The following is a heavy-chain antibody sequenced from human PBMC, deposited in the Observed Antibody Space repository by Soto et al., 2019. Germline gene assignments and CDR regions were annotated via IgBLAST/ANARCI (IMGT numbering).Heavy chain of an antibody. D-gene: IGHD5-18*01. Sequence: GGSLRLSCAASGFTVSGNHMSWVRQAPGKGLEWVSVIYGGGSTYYADSVKGRFTISRDNSKNTLYLQMNSLRAEDTAVYYCARDSGYSYGYSGMDVWAKGPRVTVSS. V-gene: IGHV3-53*01. CDR1: GFTVSGNH. J-gene: IGHJ6*04. CDR2: IYGGGST. CDR3: ARDSGYSYGYSGMDV.